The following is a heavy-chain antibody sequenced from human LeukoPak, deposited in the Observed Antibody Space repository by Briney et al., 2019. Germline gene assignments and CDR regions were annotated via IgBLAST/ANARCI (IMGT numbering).Heavy chain of an antibody. CDR1: GYTFTRDP. Sequence: ASVKVSCKDSGYTFTRDPMHWVRQAPGQGLEWMGWINTNTGIPTYAQGFKGRFVFSMDTSVSTAYLQISSLKTEDTGIYYCARVIRKDPSPFDYLGQGTLVTVSS. J-gene: IGHJ4*02. CDR2: INTNTGIP. CDR3: ARVIRKDPSPFDY. V-gene: IGHV7-4-1*02. D-gene: IGHD2-2*01.